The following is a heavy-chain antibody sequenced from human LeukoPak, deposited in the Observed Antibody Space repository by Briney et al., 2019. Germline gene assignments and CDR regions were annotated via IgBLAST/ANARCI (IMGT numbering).Heavy chain of an antibody. D-gene: IGHD2-21*02. CDR1: GGSFSGYY. CDR2: INHSGST. J-gene: IGHJ4*02. Sequence: SETRSLTCAVYGGSFSGYYWSWIRQPPGKGLEWIGEINHSGSTNYNPSLKSRVTISVDTSKNQFSLKLSSVTAADTAVYYCARGDERGAYCGGDCYSGDYWGQGTLVTVSS. CDR3: ARGDERGAYCGGDCYSGDY. V-gene: IGHV4-34*01.